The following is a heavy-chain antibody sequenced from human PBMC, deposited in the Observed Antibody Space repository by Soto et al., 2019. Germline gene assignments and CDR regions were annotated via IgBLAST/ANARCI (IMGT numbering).Heavy chain of an antibody. CDR3: SRRSPYGGVDY. CDR2: VSGNGANT. CDR1: GFTFSSYS. J-gene: IGHJ4*02. D-gene: IGHD4-17*01. Sequence: EVRLLESGGGLVQPGGSLRLSCAASGFTFSSYSMSWVRQAPGKGLEWVSAVSGNGANTYYADSVKGRFTISRDNSRNTLYLQVNSLRAEDTAVYYCSRRSPYGGVDYWGQGTLVTVSS. V-gene: IGHV3-23*01.